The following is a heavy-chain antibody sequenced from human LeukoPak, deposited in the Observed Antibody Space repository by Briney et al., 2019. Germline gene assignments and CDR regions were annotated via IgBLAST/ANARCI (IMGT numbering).Heavy chain of an antibody. CDR1: GFSLSNYG. Sequence: GGSLRLSCAAPGFSLSNYGMSWVRQAPGKGLEWVSGISGSGGSTNYADSVKGRFTISRDNSKNTLYLQMNSLRAEDTAVYYCAKIEGTSLGMDVWGQGTTVTVSS. J-gene: IGHJ6*02. CDR2: ISGSGGST. V-gene: IGHV3-23*01. D-gene: IGHD1-1*01. CDR3: AKIEGTSLGMDV.